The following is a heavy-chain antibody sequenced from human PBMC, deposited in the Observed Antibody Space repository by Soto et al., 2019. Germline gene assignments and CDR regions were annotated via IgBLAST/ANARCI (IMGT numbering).Heavy chain of an antibody. CDR1: GGTFSSYA. D-gene: IGHD3-3*01. CDR2: IIPIFGTA. CDR3: ARHPRAYDFWSGYPPRYYYYGMDV. Sequence: QVQLVQSGAEVKKPGSSVKVSCKASGGTFSSYAISWVRQAPGQGLEWMGGIIPIFGTANYAQKFQGRVTFTADESTSTAYMELSSLRSEDTAVYYCARHPRAYDFWSGYPPRYYYYGMDVWGQGTTVTVSS. V-gene: IGHV1-69*01. J-gene: IGHJ6*02.